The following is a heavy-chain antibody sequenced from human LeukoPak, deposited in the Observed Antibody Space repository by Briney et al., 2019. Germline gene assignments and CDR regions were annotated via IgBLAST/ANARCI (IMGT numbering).Heavy chain of an antibody. CDR2: IGTAGDT. J-gene: IGHJ6*02. CDR3: AREGHGDYAYYYGMDV. D-gene: IGHD4-17*01. Sequence: GGSLGLSCAASGFTFSSYDMHWVRQATGKGLEWVSAIGTAGDTYYPGSVKGRFTISRENAKNSLYLQMNSLRAGDTAVYYCAREGHGDYAYYYGMDVWGQGTTVTVSS. V-gene: IGHV3-13*01. CDR1: GFTFSSYD.